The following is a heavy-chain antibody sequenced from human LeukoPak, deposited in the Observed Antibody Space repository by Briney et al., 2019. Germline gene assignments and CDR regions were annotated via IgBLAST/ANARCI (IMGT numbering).Heavy chain of an antibody. V-gene: IGHV4-4*09. D-gene: IGHD3-22*01. CDR2: SHTSGST. J-gene: IGHJ4*02. Sequence: SETLSLTCTVSGASISSYYWSWIRQPPGKGLEWIGNSHTSGSTNYNPSLKSRVTISVDMSKNQFSLKLTSVTAADTAVYYCARTYFSDSLDYWGQGTLVTVSS. CDR1: GASISSYY. CDR3: ARTYFSDSLDY.